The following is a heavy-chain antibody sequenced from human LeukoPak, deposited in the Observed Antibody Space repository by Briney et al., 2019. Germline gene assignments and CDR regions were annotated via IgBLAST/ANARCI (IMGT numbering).Heavy chain of an antibody. CDR3: AGSHYVYVWGSYRPFDY. Sequence: SQTLSLTCAVSGGSISSGGYSWSWIRQPPGKGLEWIGSIYHSGSTYYNPSLKSRVTISLDRSKNHFSLNLSSVTAADTAVYYCAGSHYVYVWGSYRPFDYWGQGTLVTVSS. V-gene: IGHV4-30-2*01. D-gene: IGHD3-16*02. CDR1: GGSISSGGYS. CDR2: IYHSGST. J-gene: IGHJ4*02.